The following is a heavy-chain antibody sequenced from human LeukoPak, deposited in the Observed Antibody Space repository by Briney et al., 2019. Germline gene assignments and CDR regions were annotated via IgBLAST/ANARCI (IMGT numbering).Heavy chain of an antibody. CDR2: IKSDGSRT. J-gene: IGHJ6*02. Sequence: GGSLRLSCAASGFTFSNYWMRWVRQAPGKGLVWVSRIKSDGSRTDYADSVKGRFTISRDNAKNTLYLQMNSLRAEETAVYYCAKKSGGAAEAGRVGGPYYYFYGMDVWGQGTTVTVSS. V-gene: IGHV3-74*01. D-gene: IGHD6-19*01. CDR3: AKKSGGAAEAGRVGGPYYYFYGMDV. CDR1: GFTFSNYW.